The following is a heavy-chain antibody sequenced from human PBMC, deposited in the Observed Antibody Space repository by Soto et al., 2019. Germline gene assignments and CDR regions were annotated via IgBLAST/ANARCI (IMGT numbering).Heavy chain of an antibody. CDR3: ARSKYYYDSSGYYWPLDY. V-gene: IGHV4-59*01. J-gene: IGHJ4*02. D-gene: IGHD3-22*01. CDR1: GGSISSYY. Sequence: PSETLSLTCTVSGGSISSYYWSWIRQPPGKGLEWIGYIYYSGSTNYNPSLKSRVTISVDTSKNQFSLKLSSVTAADTAVYYCARSKYYYDSSGYYWPLDYWGQGTLVTAPQ. CDR2: IYYSGST.